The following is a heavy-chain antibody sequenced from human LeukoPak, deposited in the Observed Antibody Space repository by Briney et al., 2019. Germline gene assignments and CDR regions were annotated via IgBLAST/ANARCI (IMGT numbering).Heavy chain of an antibody. V-gene: IGHV4-38-2*02. CDR1: GYSISSDYY. J-gene: IGHJ3*02. CDR2: IYYSRST. Sequence: PSETLSLTCTVSGYSISSDYYWGWIRQPPGKGPEWIGSIYYSRSTYYNPSLKSRVTISVDTSKNQFSLKLNSVTAADTAVYYCARSGPLVWVVTAIVEAFDIWGQGTMVTVSS. CDR3: ARSGPLVWVVTAIVEAFDI. D-gene: IGHD2-21*02.